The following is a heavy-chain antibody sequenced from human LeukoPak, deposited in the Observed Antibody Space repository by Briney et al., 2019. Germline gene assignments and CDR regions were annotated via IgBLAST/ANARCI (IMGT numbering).Heavy chain of an antibody. CDR1: GGSISYYY. CDR3: ARAVEGGYSSSSWGYYYYMDV. CDR2: IYYSGST. J-gene: IGHJ6*03. D-gene: IGHD6-6*01. Sequence: SETLSLTCTVSGGSISYYYWSWIRQPPGKGLEWIGYIYYSGSTTYNPSFKSRVTISVDTSKNQFSLKLSSVTAGDTAVYYCARAVEGGYSSSSWGYYYYMDVWGKGTTVTVSS. V-gene: IGHV4-59*01.